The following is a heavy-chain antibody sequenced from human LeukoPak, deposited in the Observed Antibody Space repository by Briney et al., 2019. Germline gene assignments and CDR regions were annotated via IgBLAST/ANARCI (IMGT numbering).Heavy chain of an antibody. J-gene: IGHJ3*02. V-gene: IGHV3-23*01. Sequence: GGSLRLSCAASGFTFSSYAMSWVRQAPGKGLEWVSAISGSGGSTYYADSVKGRFTISRDNSKNTLYLQMNSLRAEDTAVYYCTTRLVITMIVVATTSPAFDIWGQGTMVTVSS. CDR2: ISGSGGST. CDR1: GFTFSSYA. CDR3: TTRLVITMIVVATTSPAFDI. D-gene: IGHD3-22*01.